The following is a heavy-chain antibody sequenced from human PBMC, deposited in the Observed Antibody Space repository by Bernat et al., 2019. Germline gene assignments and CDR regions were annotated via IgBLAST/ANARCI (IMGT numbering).Heavy chain of an antibody. CDR2: ISSSGSTI. CDR1: GFTFSDYY. V-gene: IGHV3-11*01. Sequence: QVQLVESGGGLVKPGGSLRLSCAASGFTFSDYYMGWIRQAPGKGLEWISYISSSGSTIYYADSVKGRSTISRDNAKNSLYLQMDSLGAEDTAVYYCAKLLLGWELLLGYWGQGTLVTVSS. CDR3: AKLLLGWELLLGY. J-gene: IGHJ4*02. D-gene: IGHD1-26*01.